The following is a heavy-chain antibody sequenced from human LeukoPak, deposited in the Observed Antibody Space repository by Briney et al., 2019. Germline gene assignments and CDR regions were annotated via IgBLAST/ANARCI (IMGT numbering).Heavy chain of an antibody. J-gene: IGHJ4*02. CDR2: IKSKTDGGTT. Sequence: PGGSLRLSCAASGFTISSNYMSWVRQAPGKGLEWVGRIKSKTDGGTTDYAAPVKGRLTITRDDSKDTLYLQMNSLKTEDTAVYYCTTDTAMGNFDYWGQGTLVSVSS. CDR1: GFTISSNY. V-gene: IGHV3-15*01. D-gene: IGHD5-18*01. CDR3: TTDTAMGNFDY.